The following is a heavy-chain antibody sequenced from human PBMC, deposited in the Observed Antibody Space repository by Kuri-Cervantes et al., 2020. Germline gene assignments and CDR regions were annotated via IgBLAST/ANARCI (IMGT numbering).Heavy chain of an antibody. V-gene: IGHV3-48*04. J-gene: IGHJ3*02. CDR2: ISSSSSTI. CDR1: GFTFSSYS. CDR3: ARGAAASFNTFDI. Sequence: GESLKISCAASGFTFSSYSMNWVRQAPGKGLEWVSYISSSSSTIYYADSVKGRFTISRDNAKNTLYLQMSSLRAEDTAVYYCARGAAASFNTFDIWGQGTMVTVSS. D-gene: IGHD6-13*01.